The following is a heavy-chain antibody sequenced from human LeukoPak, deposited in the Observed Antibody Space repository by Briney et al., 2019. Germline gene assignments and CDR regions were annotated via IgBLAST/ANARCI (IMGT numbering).Heavy chain of an antibody. D-gene: IGHD5-12*01. J-gene: IGHJ4*02. CDR3: ARSHMGGDGYNFGVY. V-gene: IGHV3-30*03. CDR1: GFTFSSYS. CDR2: ISYDGSNK. Sequence: PGGSLRLSCAASGFTFSSYSMNWVRQAPGKGLEWVAVISYDGSNKYYADSVKGRFTISRDNSKNTLYLQMNSLRAEDTAVYYCARSHMGGDGYNFGVYWGQGTLVTVSS.